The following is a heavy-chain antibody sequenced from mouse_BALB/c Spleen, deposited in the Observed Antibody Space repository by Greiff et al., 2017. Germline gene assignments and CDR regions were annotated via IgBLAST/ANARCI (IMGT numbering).Heavy chain of an antibody. V-gene: IGHV3-1*02. CDR2: IHYSRST. CDR3: ARFPPIYYDYDGFDYAMDY. Sequence: EVQLVESGPDLVKPSQSLSLTCTVTGYSITSGYSWHWIRQFPGNKLEWMGYIHYSRSTNYNPSLKSRISITRDTSKNQFFLQLNSVTTEDTATYYCARFPPIYYDYDGFDYAMDYWGQGTSVTVSS. J-gene: IGHJ4*01. CDR1: GYSITSGYS. D-gene: IGHD2-4*01.